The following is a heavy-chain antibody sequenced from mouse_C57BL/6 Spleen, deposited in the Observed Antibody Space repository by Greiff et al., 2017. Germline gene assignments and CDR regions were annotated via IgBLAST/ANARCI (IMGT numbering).Heavy chain of an antibody. CDR2: IHPNSGST. J-gene: IGHJ4*01. D-gene: IGHD1-1*01. V-gene: IGHV1-64*01. Sequence: QVQLQQSGAELVKPGASVKLSCKASGYTFTSYWMHWVKQRPGQGLEWIGMIHPNSGSTNYNEKFKSKATLTVDKSSSTAYMQLSSLTSEDSAVYYCARLGNYYGSSLYYAMDYWGQGTSVTVSS. CDR1: GYTFTSYW. CDR3: ARLGNYYGSSLYYAMDY.